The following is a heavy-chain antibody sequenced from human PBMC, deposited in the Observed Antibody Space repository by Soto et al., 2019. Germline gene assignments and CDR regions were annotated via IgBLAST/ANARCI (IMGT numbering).Heavy chain of an antibody. J-gene: IGHJ6*02. CDR3: AKLLRLGELFGPSYGMNV. CDR1: GFTFSSYA. D-gene: IGHD3-16*01. Sequence: GGSLRLSCVASGFTFSSYAMTWVRQTPGKGLEWVSATSMSGGSTYYADSVKGRFSISRGNSKNTLYLQMNSLRAEDTAVYYCAKLLRLGELFGPSYGMNVWGQGTTVTVSS. V-gene: IGHV3-23*01. CDR2: TSMSGGST.